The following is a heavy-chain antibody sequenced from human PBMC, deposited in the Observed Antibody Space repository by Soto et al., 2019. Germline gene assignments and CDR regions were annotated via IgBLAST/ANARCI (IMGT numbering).Heavy chain of an antibody. CDR1: GFTFSSYG. V-gene: IGHV3-23*01. D-gene: IGHD5-18*01. CDR3: AKTGPGSSYGYYFDS. J-gene: IGHJ4*02. CDR2: ISGSGGST. Sequence: VSLRLSCAASGFTFSSYGMSWVRQAPGEGLEWVSGISGSGGSTYYADSVKGRFTISRDNSKNTLYLQMYSLRAEDTAVYYCAKTGPGSSYGYYFDSWGQGTLVTVSS.